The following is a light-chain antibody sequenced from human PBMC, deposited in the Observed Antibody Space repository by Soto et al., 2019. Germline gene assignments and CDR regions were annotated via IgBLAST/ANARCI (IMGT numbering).Light chain of an antibody. CDR3: QQLNNYPWT. CDR2: AAS. CDR1: QGISSY. V-gene: IGKV1-9*01. J-gene: IGKJ1*01. Sequence: DIQLTQSPSFLSASVGDRVTITCRASQGISSYLAWSQQKPGKAPKVLIYAASTLQSGVPSRFSGSGSGTEFTLTISSLQPEEFATYYCQQLNNYPWTFGQGTKVEIK.